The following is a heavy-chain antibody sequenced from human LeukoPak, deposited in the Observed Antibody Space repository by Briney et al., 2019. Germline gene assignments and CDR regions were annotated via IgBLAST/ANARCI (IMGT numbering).Heavy chain of an antibody. D-gene: IGHD2/OR15-2a*01. Sequence: LSLTCSVSVGSITSYYWSWIRQAPGKGLEWVSYISSSGSTIYYADSVKGRFTTSRDNAKNSLYLQMNSLRAEDTAVYYCARGSTTGKNYDYWGQGTLVTVSS. J-gene: IGHJ4*02. CDR2: ISSSGSTI. CDR3: ARGSTTGKNYDY. CDR1: VGSITSYY. V-gene: IGHV3-11*01.